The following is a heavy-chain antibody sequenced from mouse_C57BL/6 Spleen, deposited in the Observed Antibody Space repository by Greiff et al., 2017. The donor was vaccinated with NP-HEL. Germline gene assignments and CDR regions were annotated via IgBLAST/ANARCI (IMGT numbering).Heavy chain of an antibody. J-gene: IGHJ2*01. V-gene: IGHV1-72*01. CDR2: IDPNSGGT. Sequence: QVHVKQPGAELVKPGASVKLSCKASGYTFTSYWMHWVKQRPGRGLEWIGRIDPNSGGTKYNEKLKGKATLTVDKPSSTAYMQLSSLTSEDSAVYYCARKGVTTVVAPFDYWGQGTTLTVSS. CDR3: ARKGVTTVVAPFDY. D-gene: IGHD1-1*01. CDR1: GYTFTSYW.